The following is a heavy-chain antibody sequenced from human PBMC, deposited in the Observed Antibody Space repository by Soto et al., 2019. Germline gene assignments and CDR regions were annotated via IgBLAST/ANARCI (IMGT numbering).Heavy chain of an antibody. V-gene: IGHV1-69*13. Sequence: ASVKVSCKASGGTFSSYAISWVRQAPGQGLEWMGGIIPIFGTANYAQKFQGRVTITADESTSTAYMELSSLRSEDTAVYYCARDDGRITMVRGAQYYFDYWGQGTLVTVSS. J-gene: IGHJ4*02. D-gene: IGHD3-10*01. CDR3: ARDDGRITMVRGAQYYFDY. CDR2: IIPIFGTA. CDR1: GGTFSSYA.